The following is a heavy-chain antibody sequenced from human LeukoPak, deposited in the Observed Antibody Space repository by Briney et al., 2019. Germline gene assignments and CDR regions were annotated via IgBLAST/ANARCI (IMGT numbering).Heavy chain of an antibody. CDR2: ISGSGGST. CDR1: GFTFSSYA. Sequence: GGSLRLSCAASGFTFSSYAMSWVRQAPGKGLEWVSAISGSGGSTYYADSVNGRFTISRDNSKNTLYLQMNSLRAEDTAVYYCAKDRDNAVAGSIVYWGQGTLVTVSS. CDR3: AKDRDNAVAGSIVY. D-gene: IGHD6-19*01. J-gene: IGHJ4*02. V-gene: IGHV3-23*01.